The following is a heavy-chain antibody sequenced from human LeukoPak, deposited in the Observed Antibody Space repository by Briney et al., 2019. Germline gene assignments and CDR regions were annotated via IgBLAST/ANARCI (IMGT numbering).Heavy chain of an antibody. D-gene: IGHD6-19*01. Sequence: GGSLRLSCAASGFSFSFYWMSWVRQAPGKGLECVANIKEDGSEKYYVDSVKGRFTISRDNAKNSLYLQMNSVRAEDTAVYYCVSNRRLGYWGQGTLVTVSS. CDR1: GFSFSFYW. J-gene: IGHJ4*02. V-gene: IGHV3-7*01. CDR3: VSNRRLGY. CDR2: IKEDGSEK.